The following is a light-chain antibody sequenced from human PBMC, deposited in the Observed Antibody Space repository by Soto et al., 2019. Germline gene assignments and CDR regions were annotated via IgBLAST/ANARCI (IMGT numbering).Light chain of an antibody. Sequence: QSALTQPPSASGSPGQSVTISCTGTINDVGGYNYVSWYQQYPGEAPKLMIYEVVKRPSGVPDRFSGSKSGNTASLTVSGLQAEDEADYYCCSYANSGSFVFGTGTKLTVL. CDR1: INDVGGYNY. V-gene: IGLV2-8*01. J-gene: IGLJ1*01. CDR2: EVV. CDR3: CSYANSGSFV.